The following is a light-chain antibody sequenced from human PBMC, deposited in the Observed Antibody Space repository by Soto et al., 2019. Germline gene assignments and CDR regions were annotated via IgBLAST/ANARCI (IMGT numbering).Light chain of an antibody. CDR1: QSVSSSY. J-gene: IGKJ1*01. V-gene: IGKV3-20*01. CDR3: QQYGSSSWT. Sequence: EIVFTQSPGTLSMSPGERATLSWRASQSVSSSYLAWYQQKPGQAPRLLIYGTSSRATAIPDRFSGSGSGTDFTLTISRLEPEDFAVYYCQQYGSSSWTFGQGTKVDIK. CDR2: GTS.